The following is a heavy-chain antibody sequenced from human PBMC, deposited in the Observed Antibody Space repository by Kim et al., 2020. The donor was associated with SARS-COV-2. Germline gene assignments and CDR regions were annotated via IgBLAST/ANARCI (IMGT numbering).Heavy chain of an antibody. CDR1: GGSISSSSYY. CDR2: IYYSGST. D-gene: IGHD1-1*01. Sequence: SETLSLTCTVSGGSISSSSYYWGWIRQPPGKGLEWIGSIYYSGSTYYNPSLKSRVTISVDTSKNQFSLKLSSVTAADTAVYYCARRHRYNWNVDYWGQGTLVTVSS. V-gene: IGHV4-39*01. J-gene: IGHJ4*02. CDR3: ARRHRYNWNVDY.